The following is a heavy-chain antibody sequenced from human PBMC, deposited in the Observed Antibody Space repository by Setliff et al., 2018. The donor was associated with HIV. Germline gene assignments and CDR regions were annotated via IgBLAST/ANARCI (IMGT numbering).Heavy chain of an antibody. V-gene: IGHV4-38-2*01. CDR2: IHHSGST. D-gene: IGHD1-26*01. CDR3: ARRGIIAGTTNF. Sequence: PSETLSLTCAVSGYSISDGYYWGWIRQPPGKGPEWIGSIHHSGSTYYNPSLKSRVLISVDTSKNQFSLKLTSVTAADTAVYYCARRGIIAGTTNFWGQGTPVTVSS. J-gene: IGHJ4*02. CDR1: GYSISDGYY.